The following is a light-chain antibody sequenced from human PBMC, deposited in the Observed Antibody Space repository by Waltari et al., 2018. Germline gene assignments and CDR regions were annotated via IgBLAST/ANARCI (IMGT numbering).Light chain of an antibody. Sequence: SYELTQPSSVSLSPGQTANTTCSGNVLAKKNGRWLQQKPGQAPMLLIYRDNARPSGIPERFSGSSSGTTVTLTISGAHVEDEADYYCYSVSANSWVFGGGTRLTVL. CDR2: RDN. J-gene: IGLJ3*02. V-gene: IGLV3-27*01. CDR1: VLAKKN. CDR3: YSVSANSWV.